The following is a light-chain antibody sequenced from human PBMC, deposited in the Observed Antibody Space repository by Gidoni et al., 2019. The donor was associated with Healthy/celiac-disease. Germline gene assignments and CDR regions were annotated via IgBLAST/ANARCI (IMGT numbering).Light chain of an antibody. CDR2: LGS. J-gene: IGKJ4*01. V-gene: IGKV2-28*01. Sequence: DIVMTQSPLSLPVPPGEPASISCRSSQSLLHSNGYNYLDSYLQKPGQSPQLLIYLGSNRASGVPDRFSGSGSGTDFTLKISRVEAEDVGVYYCMQALQTPPAFGGGTKVEIK. CDR1: QSLLHSNGYNY. CDR3: MQALQTPPA.